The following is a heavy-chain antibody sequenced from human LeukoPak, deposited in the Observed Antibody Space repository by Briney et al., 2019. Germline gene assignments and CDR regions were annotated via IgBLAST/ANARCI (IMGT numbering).Heavy chain of an antibody. V-gene: IGHV1-18*01. CDR1: DYTFTSYG. Sequence: ASVKVSCKASDYTFTSYGISWVRQAPGQGLEWMGWISAYNGNTNYAQKLQGRVTMTTDTSTSTAYMELRSLRSEDTAVYYCARDRRGSGSYLNWGQGTLVTVSS. J-gene: IGHJ4*02. CDR3: ARDRRGSGSYLN. CDR2: ISAYNGNT. D-gene: IGHD3-10*01.